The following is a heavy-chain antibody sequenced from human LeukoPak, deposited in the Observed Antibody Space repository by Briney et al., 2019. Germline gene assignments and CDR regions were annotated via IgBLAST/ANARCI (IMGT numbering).Heavy chain of an antibody. CDR3: ARTLPLPWFGDPQRDY. CDR1: GGSISSSSYY. V-gene: IGHV4-39*01. J-gene: IGHJ4*02. Sequence: PSETLSLTCTVSGGSISSSSYYWGWIRQPPGKGLEWIGSIYYSGSTYYNPSLKSRVTISVDTSKNQFSLKLSSVTAADTAVYYCARTLPLPWFGDPQRDYWGQGTLVTVSS. CDR2: IYYSGST. D-gene: IGHD3-10*01.